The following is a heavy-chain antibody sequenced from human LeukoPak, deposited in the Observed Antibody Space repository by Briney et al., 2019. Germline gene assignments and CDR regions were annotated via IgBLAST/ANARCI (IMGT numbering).Heavy chain of an antibody. V-gene: IGHV4-59*01. D-gene: IGHD3-10*01. J-gene: IGHJ6*03. Sequence: SETLSLTCTVSGGSISSYYWSWIRQPPGKGLEWIGYIYYSGSTNYNPSLKSRVTISVDTSKNQFSLKLSSVTAADTAVYYCARVGYYGSGSPRNYMDAWGKGTTVTISS. CDR1: GGSISSYY. CDR3: ARVGYYGSGSPRNYMDA. CDR2: IYYSGST.